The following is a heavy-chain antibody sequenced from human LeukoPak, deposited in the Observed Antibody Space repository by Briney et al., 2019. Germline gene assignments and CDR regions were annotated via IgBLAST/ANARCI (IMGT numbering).Heavy chain of an antibody. CDR2: IYYSGST. Sequence: SETLPLTCTVSGGSISSYYWSWIRQPPGKGLEWIGYIYYSGSTNYNPSLKSRVTISVDTSKNQFSLKLSSVTAADTAVYYCARSVGATFDYWGQGTLVTVSS. J-gene: IGHJ4*02. CDR3: ARSVGATFDY. CDR1: GGSISSYY. D-gene: IGHD1-26*01. V-gene: IGHV4-59*01.